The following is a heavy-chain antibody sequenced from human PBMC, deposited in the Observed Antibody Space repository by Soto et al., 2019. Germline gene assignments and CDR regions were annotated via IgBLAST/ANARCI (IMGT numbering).Heavy chain of an antibody. Sequence: PSETLSLTCAVFGDSIRNRNYYWAWIRQPPGKGLEWIVSRYDDGSTFYNPSLKGRVSVSIDTSKKQFSLKMTSVTATDKAVNYCARGFYEGSSGYYLDVWGQANLAT. CDR2: RYDDGST. CDR1: GDSIRNRNYY. CDR3: ARGFYEGSSGYYLDV. J-gene: IGHJ5*02. D-gene: IGHD3-22*01. V-gene: IGHV4-39*01.